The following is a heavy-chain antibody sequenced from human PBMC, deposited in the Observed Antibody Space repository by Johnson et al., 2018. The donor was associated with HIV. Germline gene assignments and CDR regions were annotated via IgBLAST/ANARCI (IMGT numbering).Heavy chain of an antibody. CDR1: GFIFRDYY. CDR2: ISNSGATI. Sequence: VQLVESGGTLVEPGGSLTLSCAASGFIFRDYYMSWIRQAPGKGLEWVSYISNSGATIYYADSVKGRFTISRDNAKNTLYLQMNSLRAEDTAVYYCAREKIAAASDDAFDIWGQGTMVTVSS. V-gene: IGHV3-11*01. D-gene: IGHD6-13*01. CDR3: AREKIAAASDDAFDI. J-gene: IGHJ3*02.